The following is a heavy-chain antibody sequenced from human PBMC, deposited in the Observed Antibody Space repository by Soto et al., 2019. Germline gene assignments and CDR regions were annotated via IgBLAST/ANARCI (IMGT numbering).Heavy chain of an antibody. CDR2: ISYDGSNK. CDR3: ARTVSAADYYYYYGMDV. V-gene: IGHV3-30-3*01. D-gene: IGHD6-25*01. CDR1: GFTFSSYA. J-gene: IGHJ6*02. Sequence: GESLKISCAASGFTFSSYAMHWVRQAPGKGLEWVAVISYDGSNKYYADSVKGRFTISRDNSKNTLYLQMNSLRAEDTAVYYCARTVSAADYYYYYGMDVWGQGTTVTVSS.